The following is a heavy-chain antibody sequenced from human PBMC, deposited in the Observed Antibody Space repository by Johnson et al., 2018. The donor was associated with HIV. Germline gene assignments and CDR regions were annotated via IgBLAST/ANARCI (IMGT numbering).Heavy chain of an antibody. CDR3: ARDLNHGDTGGGAFDI. Sequence: VQLVESGGGLIQPGGSLRLSCAASGFIVSSNYMSWVRQAPGKGLEWVSVIYSGGSTYYADSVKGRFTISRDNSKSTLYLQMNSQRAEDTAVYYCARDLNHGDTGGGAFDIWGQGTMVTVSS. CDR2: IYSGGST. CDR1: GFIVSSNY. J-gene: IGHJ3*02. D-gene: IGHD1-14*01. V-gene: IGHV3-53*01.